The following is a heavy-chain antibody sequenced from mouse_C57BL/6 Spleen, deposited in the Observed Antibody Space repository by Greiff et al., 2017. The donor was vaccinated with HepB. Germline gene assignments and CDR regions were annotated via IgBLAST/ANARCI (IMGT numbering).Heavy chain of an antibody. CDR2: IDPETGGT. D-gene: IGHD3-3*01. J-gene: IGHJ3*01. Sequence: QVQLQQSGAELVRPGASVTLSCKASGYTFTDYEMHWVKQTPVHGLEWIGAIDPETGGTAYNQKFKGKSILTADKSSSTAYMELRSLTSEDSAVYYCTRGRLFAYWGQGTLVTVSA. CDR1: GYTFTDYE. CDR3: TRGRLFAY. V-gene: IGHV1-15*01.